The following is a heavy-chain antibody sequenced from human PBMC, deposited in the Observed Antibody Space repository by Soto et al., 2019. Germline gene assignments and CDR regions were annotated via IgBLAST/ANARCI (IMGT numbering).Heavy chain of an antibody. Sequence: QPEWSLRLSWSAYGFSFNSYAMHWVRQAPGKGLEWVAVISYDGSNKYYADSVKGRFTISRDNSKNTLYLQMNSLRAEDTAVYYWAIYNSSNYYYYVIYACAQSTTVTVS. D-gene: IGHD6-13*01. CDR2: ISYDGSNK. J-gene: IGHJ6*02. CDR3: AIYNSSNYYYYVIYA. V-gene: IGHV3-30-3*01. CDR1: GFSFNSYA.